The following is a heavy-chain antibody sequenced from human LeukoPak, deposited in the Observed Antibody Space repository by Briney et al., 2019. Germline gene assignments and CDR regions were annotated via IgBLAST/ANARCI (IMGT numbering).Heavy chain of an antibody. CDR3: ARNPTPYCSSTCCPHYPYYYYYYMDV. CDR2: IIPIFGTA. D-gene: IGHD2-2*01. Sequence: ASVKVSCKASGGTFSSYAISWVRQAPGQGLEWMGGIIPIFGTANYAQKFQGRVTITTDESTSTAYMELSSLRSEDTAVYYCARNPTPYCSSTCCPHYPYYYYYYMDVWGKGTTVTVSS. CDR1: GGTFSSYA. V-gene: IGHV1-69*05. J-gene: IGHJ6*03.